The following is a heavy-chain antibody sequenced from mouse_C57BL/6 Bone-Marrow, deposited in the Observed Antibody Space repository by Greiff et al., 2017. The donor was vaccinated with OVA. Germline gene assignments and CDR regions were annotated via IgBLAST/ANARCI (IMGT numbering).Heavy chain of an antibody. CDR3: ARSAGSSQRYWYFDV. Sequence: QVQLQQSGAELMKPGASVKLSCKATGYTFTGYWIEWVKQRPGHGLEWIGEILPGSGSTNYNEKFKGKATFTADTSSNTAYMQLSILTTEDSAIYYCARSAGSSQRYWYFDVWGTGTTVTVSS. V-gene: IGHV1-9*01. CDR1: GYTFTGYW. J-gene: IGHJ1*03. D-gene: IGHD1-1*01. CDR2: ILPGSGST.